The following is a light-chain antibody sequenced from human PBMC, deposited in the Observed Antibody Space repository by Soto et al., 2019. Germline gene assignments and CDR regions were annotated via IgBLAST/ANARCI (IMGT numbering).Light chain of an antibody. CDR2: EAS. CDR3: YSYAGGNNV. V-gene: IGLV2-8*01. CDR1: SRDVGGYNY. J-gene: IGLJ1*01. Sequence: QSALNQPPSASGSLGRSVTISCTGTSRDVGGYNYVSWYQQHPGKAPKLMIYEASKRPSGVPDRFSGSKSGSTASLTVSGLQAEDEADYYCYSYAGGNNVFGTGTKVTVL.